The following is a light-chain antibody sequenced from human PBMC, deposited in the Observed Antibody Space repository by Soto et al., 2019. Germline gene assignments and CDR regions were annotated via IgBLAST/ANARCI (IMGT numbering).Light chain of an antibody. Sequence: QSVLTQPPSVSGAPGQRVTISCTGSSSNIGAGYDVHWYQQLPGTTPKLLIYDNTNRPSGVPDRFSGSKSGTSASLAITGLQTEDEADYYCQSYDGSLSGSYVFGTGTKLTVL. CDR3: QSYDGSLSGSYV. J-gene: IGLJ1*01. CDR2: DNT. CDR1: SSNIGAGYD. V-gene: IGLV1-40*01.